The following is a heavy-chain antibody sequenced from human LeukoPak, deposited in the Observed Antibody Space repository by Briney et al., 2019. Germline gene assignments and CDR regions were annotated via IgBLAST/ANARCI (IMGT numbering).Heavy chain of an antibody. CDR1: GFIFGDYA. D-gene: IGHD2-15*01. J-gene: IGHJ6*02. CDR3: VRDEWWNQFHYYGMDV. V-gene: IGHV3-23*01. Sequence: TGGSLRLSCAASGFIFGDYAMSWVRQAPGKGLEWVSAISRIGSEKFYADSVKGRFSISRDNSKNTLSLQMDSLRADDTALYYCVRDEWWNQFHYYGMDVWGQGTTVTVSS. CDR2: ISRIGSEK.